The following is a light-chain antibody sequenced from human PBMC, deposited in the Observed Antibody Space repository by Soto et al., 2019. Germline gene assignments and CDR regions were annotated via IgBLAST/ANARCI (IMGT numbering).Light chain of an antibody. CDR1: QSISSW. J-gene: IGKJ2*01. V-gene: IGKV1-5*03. Sequence: DIQMTQSPSTLSASVGDRVTITCRASQSISSWLAWYQQKPGKAPKLLIYKASSLESGVPSRFSGSGSGKEFTLTISSLQPDDFATYYCQQYNSRKYTFGQGTKLEIK. CDR3: QQYNSRKYT. CDR2: KAS.